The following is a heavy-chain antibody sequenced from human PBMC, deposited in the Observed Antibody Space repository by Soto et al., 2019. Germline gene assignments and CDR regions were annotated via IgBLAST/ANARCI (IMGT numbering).Heavy chain of an antibody. CDR1: GNTFTSYD. CDR2: INPNSGNI. Sequence: ASVKFSCKSSGNTFTSYDINWVLQATGHGLEWMGWINPNSGNIGYAQKFQGRVTMTRDTAIRTAYMEVSRLRSDDTAVYYCARGRASGSYYLLDYWGQGTLVTVSS. J-gene: IGHJ4*02. CDR3: ARGRASGSYYLLDY. D-gene: IGHD3-10*01. V-gene: IGHV1-8*01.